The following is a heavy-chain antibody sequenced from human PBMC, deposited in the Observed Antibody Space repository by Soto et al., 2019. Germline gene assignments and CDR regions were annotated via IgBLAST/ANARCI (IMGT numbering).Heavy chain of an antibody. Sequence: GGSLRLSCAASGFTVSSSYMSWVRQAPGKGLEWVSVIYSGGSTCYADSVKGRFTISRDNSKNTLYLQMNSLRAEDTAVYYCARDQHDFWSGYSNSNWFDPWGQGTRVTVSS. J-gene: IGHJ5*02. CDR1: GFTVSSSY. D-gene: IGHD3-3*01. CDR3: ARDQHDFWSGYSNSNWFDP. CDR2: IYSGGST. V-gene: IGHV3-66*01.